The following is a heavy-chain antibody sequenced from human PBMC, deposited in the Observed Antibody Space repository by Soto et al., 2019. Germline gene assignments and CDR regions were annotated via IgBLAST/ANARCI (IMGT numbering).Heavy chain of an antibody. CDR1: GGSISRYY. CDR2: IYYSGST. V-gene: IGHV4-59*08. J-gene: IGHJ6*03. D-gene: IGHD5-12*01. Sequence: SSETLSLTCTVSGGSISRYYRSWIRQPPGKGLEWIGYIYYSGSTNYNPSLKSRVTISVDTSKNQFSLKLSSVTTADTAVYYCARHQECGYDLATNYYYMAVWGKGTSVT. CDR3: ARHQECGYDLATNYYYMAV.